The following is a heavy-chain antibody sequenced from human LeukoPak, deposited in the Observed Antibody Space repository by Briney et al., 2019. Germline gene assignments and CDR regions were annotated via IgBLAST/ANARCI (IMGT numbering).Heavy chain of an antibody. CDR2: ISWNSGSI. CDR3: AKSLTVATLVCPRGTYYYGMDV. V-gene: IGHV3-9*01. CDR1: GFTFDDYA. D-gene: IGHD4-17*01. J-gene: IGHJ6*02. Sequence: GGSLRLSCAASGFTFDDYAMHWVRQAPRKGLEWVSGISWNSGSIGYADSVKGRFTISRDNAKNSLYLQMNSLRAEDTALYYCAKSLTVATLVCPRGTYYYGMDVWGQGTTVTVSS.